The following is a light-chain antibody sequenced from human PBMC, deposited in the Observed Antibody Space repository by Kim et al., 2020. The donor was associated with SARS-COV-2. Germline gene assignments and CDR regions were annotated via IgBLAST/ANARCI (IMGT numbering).Light chain of an antibody. J-gene: IGKJ4*01. V-gene: IGKV3-15*01. CDR3: QQSIT. Sequence: PATLSVSPGESVTLSCRASQSISRSLAWYQQKPGQAPRLLIYGAASRPADVPGRFSGSGSGTQFTLTISSLQSDDFAVYYCQQSITFGGGTKVDIK. CDR1: QSISRS. CDR2: GAA.